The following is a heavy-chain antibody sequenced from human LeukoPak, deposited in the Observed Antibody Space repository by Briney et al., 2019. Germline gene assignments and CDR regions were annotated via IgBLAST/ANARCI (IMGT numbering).Heavy chain of an antibody. D-gene: IGHD3-22*01. CDR3: AGSSGYYSPLGY. CDR1: GFPVSNNY. CDR2: ISGSGGST. J-gene: IGHJ4*02. Sequence: GGSLRLSCAASGFPVSNNYMIWVRQAPGKGLEWVSAISGSGGSTYYADSVKGRFTISRDNSKNTLYLQMNSLRAEDTAVYYCAGSSGYYSPLGYWGQGTLVTVSS. V-gene: IGHV3-23*01.